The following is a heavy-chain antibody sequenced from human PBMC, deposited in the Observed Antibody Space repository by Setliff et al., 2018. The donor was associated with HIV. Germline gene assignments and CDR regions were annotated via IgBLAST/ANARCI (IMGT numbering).Heavy chain of an antibody. CDR2: IHYSGST. CDR3: ARDRLEGYSSSEGKVLNYYYYYMDV. V-gene: IGHV4-31*03. Sequence: SETPSLTCTVSGGSISSGNYYWSWIRQHPGKGLEWIGYIHYSGSTYYNPSLKSRVTISVDTSKNQSSLKLSSVTAAATAVYYCARDRLEGYSSSEGKVLNYYYYYMDVWGKGTTVTVSS. D-gene: IGHD6-6*01. CDR1: GGSISSGNYY. J-gene: IGHJ6*03.